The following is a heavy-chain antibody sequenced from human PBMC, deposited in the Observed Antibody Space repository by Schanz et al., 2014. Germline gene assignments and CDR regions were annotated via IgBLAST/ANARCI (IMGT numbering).Heavy chain of an antibody. CDR3: ARGLIAAAGGAFDY. CDR1: GFNFSSYS. Sequence: EVKMVESGGGLVKPGGSLRLFCAASGFNFSSYSLNWVRQAPGKGLEWVSVIGVDGTTTYYADSVKGRFTISRDNSKNTLYLQMNSLRAGDAAVYYCARGLIAAAGGAFDYWGQGTLVAVSA. V-gene: IGHV3-23*04. D-gene: IGHD6-13*01. CDR2: IGVDGTTT. J-gene: IGHJ4*02.